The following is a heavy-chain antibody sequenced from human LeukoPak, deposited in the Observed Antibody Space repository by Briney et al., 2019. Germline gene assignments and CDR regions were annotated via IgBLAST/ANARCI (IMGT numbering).Heavy chain of an antibody. CDR2: IDTAGDT. Sequence: GGSLRLSCAASGFAFSNYDMHWVRHATGKGLEWVSSIDTAGDTYFLGSVKGRFTISRENAKNSLYLQMNSLRAGDTAVYYCARGVPGGLDSWGQGLLVIVSS. CDR3: ARGVPGGLDS. D-gene: IGHD3-16*01. CDR1: GFAFSNYD. J-gene: IGHJ4*02. V-gene: IGHV3-13*04.